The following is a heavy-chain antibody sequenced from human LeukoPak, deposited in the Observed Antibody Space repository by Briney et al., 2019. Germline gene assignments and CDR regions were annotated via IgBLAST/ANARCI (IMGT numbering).Heavy chain of an antibody. CDR1: GFSLSTSGMR. CDR2: IDWDDDK. J-gene: IGHJ4*02. CDR3: AQSIVGAWPHHFGY. Sequence: SGPTLVNPTQTLTLTCTFSGFSLSTSGMRVSWIRQPPGKALEWLARIDWDDDKFYSTSLKTRLTISKDTSKNQVVLTMTNMDPVDTATYYCAQSIVGAWPHHFGYWGQGTLVTVSS. V-gene: IGHV2-70*04. D-gene: IGHD1-26*01.